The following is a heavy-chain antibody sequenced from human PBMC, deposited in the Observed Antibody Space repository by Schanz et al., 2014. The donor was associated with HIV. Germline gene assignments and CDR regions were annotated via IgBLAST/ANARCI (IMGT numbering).Heavy chain of an antibody. CDR2: ISAYNGNT. J-gene: IGHJ4*02. Sequence: QVQLVQSGAEVKKPGASVKVSCKASGYTFSSYGISWVRQAPGQGLEWMGWISAYNGNTNYAQNLQGRVTMTTDTFTSTAYMELRSLRFDETAVYYCARDSTDYYDSSGYQYWGQGTLVTVSS. V-gene: IGHV1-18*04. D-gene: IGHD3-22*01. CDR3: ARDSTDYYDSSGYQY. CDR1: GYTFSSYG.